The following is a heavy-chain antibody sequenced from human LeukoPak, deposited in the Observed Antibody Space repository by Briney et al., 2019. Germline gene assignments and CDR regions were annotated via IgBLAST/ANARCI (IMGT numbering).Heavy chain of an antibody. V-gene: IGHV4-61*01. J-gene: IGHJ5*02. D-gene: IGHD2-15*01. Sequence: SETLSLACTVSGGSVNSGSYYWSWIRQPPGKGLEWIGYIYYSGSTNYNPSLKSRVTISVDTSKNQFSLKLSSVTAADTAVYYCAGGDCSGGSCYSDWFDPWGQGTLVTVSS. CDR2: IYYSGST. CDR1: GGSVNSGSYY. CDR3: AGGDCSGGSCYSDWFDP.